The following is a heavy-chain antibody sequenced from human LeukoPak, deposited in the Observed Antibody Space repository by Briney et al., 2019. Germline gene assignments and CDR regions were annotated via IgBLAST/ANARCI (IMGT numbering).Heavy chain of an antibody. CDR1: GGSISSYY. CDR3: ARCLVIPAENWFDP. Sequence: SETLSLTCTVSGGSISSYYWSWIRQPPGKGLEWIGYIYYSGSTNYNPSLKSRVTISVDTSKNQFSLKLSSVTAADTAVYYCARCLVIPAENWFDPWGQGTLVTVSS. J-gene: IGHJ5*02. D-gene: IGHD2-2*01. V-gene: IGHV4-59*12. CDR2: IYYSGST.